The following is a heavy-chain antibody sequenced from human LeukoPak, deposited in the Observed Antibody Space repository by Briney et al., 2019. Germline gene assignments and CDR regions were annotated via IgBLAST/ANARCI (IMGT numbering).Heavy chain of an antibody. Sequence: GASVKVSCKVSGYTFIENCIHWVRQAPGQGLEWMGLINPHTGAANYSQKFQGRVTMTRDTSISTAYMHLTRLKFDDTAVYYCARGKSGYSPWGQGTPVTVSS. J-gene: IGHJ4*02. V-gene: IGHV1-2*02. CDR1: GYTFIENC. CDR2: INPHTGAA. CDR3: ARGKSGYSP. D-gene: IGHD3-3*01.